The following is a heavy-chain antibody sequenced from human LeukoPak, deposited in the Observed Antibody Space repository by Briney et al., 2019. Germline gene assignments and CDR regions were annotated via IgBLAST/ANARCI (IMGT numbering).Heavy chain of an antibody. J-gene: IGHJ4*02. V-gene: IGHV3-7*01. Sequence: AGGSLRLSCAASGFSFSSHWMSWVRQAPGKGLEWVANIKQDGSEKYYVDSVKGRFTISRDNAKSSLYLQMNSLRAEDTAVYYCAKDVWELLWKAFHWGQGTLVAVS. D-gene: IGHD1-26*01. CDR1: GFSFSSHW. CDR3: AKDVWELLWKAFH. CDR2: IKQDGSEK.